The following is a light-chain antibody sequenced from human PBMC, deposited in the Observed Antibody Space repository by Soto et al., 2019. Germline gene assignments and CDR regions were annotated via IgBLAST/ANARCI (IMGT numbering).Light chain of an antibody. Sequence: EIVMTQSPATLSVSPGETATLSCRASQSVSYNLAWYQQKPGQGPRLVIYGAFSRATGIPARFSGSGSGTEFTLTISSLQSEDFAVYYCQQYKNWPPLTFGGGTKVVIK. CDR1: QSVSYN. J-gene: IGKJ4*01. V-gene: IGKV3-15*01. CDR3: QQYKNWPPLT. CDR2: GAF.